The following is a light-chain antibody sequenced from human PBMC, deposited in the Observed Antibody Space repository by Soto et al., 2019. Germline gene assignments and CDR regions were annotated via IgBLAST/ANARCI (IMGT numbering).Light chain of an antibody. CDR3: QSYDSSLSGSV. CDR1: SFNIGAGYD. Sequence: QSVLTQPPSVSGAPGQRVTFSCTGSSFNIGAGYDVHWYQQLPGTAPKLLIYGNNNRPSGVPDRFSGSKSGTSASLAITGLQAEDEADYYCQSYDSSLSGSVFGGGTKLTVL. V-gene: IGLV1-40*01. CDR2: GNN. J-gene: IGLJ3*02.